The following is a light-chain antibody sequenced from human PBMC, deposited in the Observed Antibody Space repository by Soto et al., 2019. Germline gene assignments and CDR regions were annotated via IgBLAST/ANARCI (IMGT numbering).Light chain of an antibody. CDR3: AAWDDSLNGYV. J-gene: IGLJ1*01. CDR1: SSNIGSNT. V-gene: IGLV1-44*01. Sequence: QSVLTQPPSASGTPGQRVTISCSGSSSNIGSNTVNWYQQLPGTAPKLLIYSNNQRPSGVPDRFSGSKSGTSASLAISGLQFEDEDYYYCAAWDDSLNGYVFGTGTKLTVL. CDR2: SNN.